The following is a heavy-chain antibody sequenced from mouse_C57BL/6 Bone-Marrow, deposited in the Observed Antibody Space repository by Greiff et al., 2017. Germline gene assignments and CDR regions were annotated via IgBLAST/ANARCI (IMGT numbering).Heavy chain of an antibody. J-gene: IGHJ4*01. CDR2: INPNNGGT. CDR3: ARPKLGRYAMDY. V-gene: IGHV1-22*01. CDR1: GYTFTDYN. Sequence: VQLQQSGPELVKPGASVKMSCKASGYTFTDYNMHWVKQSHGKSLEWIGYINPNNGGTSYNQKFKGKATLTVNKSYRTAYMELRSLTSEDSAVYYCARPKLGRYAMDYWGQGTSVTVSS. D-gene: IGHD4-1*01.